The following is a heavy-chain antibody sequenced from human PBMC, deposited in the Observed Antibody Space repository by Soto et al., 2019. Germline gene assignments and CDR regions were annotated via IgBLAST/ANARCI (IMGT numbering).Heavy chain of an antibody. CDR3: ARDSRRMTPMHMDAFDI. CDR2: ISSTSSYI. CDR1: GCTFSSYS. Sequence: PGGSLRLSCAASGCTFSSYSMNWVRQAPGKGLEWVSCISSTSSYINYADSVKGRFNISRDNAKNSLYLQLNSLRAEDTAVYYCARDSRRMTPMHMDAFDIWGQGTMVTVS. J-gene: IGHJ3*02. D-gene: IGHD2-15*01. V-gene: IGHV3-21*01.